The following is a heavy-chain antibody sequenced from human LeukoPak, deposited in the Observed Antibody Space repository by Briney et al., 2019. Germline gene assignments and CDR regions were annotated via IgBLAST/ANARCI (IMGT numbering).Heavy chain of an antibody. Sequence: SQTLSLTCTVSGGSISSGSYYWTWIRQHPGQGLEWIGYIYYSGSTYYNPSLKSRVTISVDTSRNQVSLKLTSVTAADTAVYYCARGLYYTFWSGSYTEDRFFDYWGQGTLVTVSS. V-gene: IGHV4-31*03. CDR3: ARGLYYTFWSGSYTEDRFFDY. J-gene: IGHJ4*02. CDR1: GGSISSGSYY. D-gene: IGHD3-3*01. CDR2: IYYSGST.